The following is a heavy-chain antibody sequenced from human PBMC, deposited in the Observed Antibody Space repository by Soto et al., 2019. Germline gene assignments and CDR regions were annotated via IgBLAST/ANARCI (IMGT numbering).Heavy chain of an antibody. CDR2: VNPNNGDT. D-gene: IGHD3-10*01. Sequence: QVQLVQSGAELKKPGASVKVSCKASGYTFSNYDMIWVRQATGQGPEWIGWVNPNNGDTGYAQKYQGRVTLTTDISTTTAYMALTSLRSEDTAIYYCAKVSRKGSAIDFDYWGQGTLITVSS. CDR3: AKVSRKGSAIDFDY. CDR1: GYTFSNYD. J-gene: IGHJ4*02. V-gene: IGHV1-8*01.